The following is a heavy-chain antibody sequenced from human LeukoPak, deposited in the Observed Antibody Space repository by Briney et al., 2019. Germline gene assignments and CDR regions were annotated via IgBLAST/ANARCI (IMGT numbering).Heavy chain of an antibody. CDR3: ARYSGPAAMSAFGFDY. J-gene: IGHJ4*02. CDR1: GGSISSGSYY. D-gene: IGHD2-2*01. Sequence: PSQTLSLTCTVSGGSISSGSYYWTWIRQPAGMGLEWIGRIYSSGRTNYNPSLKSRLTLSVDTSKNQFSLKLSSVTAADTAVYYCARYSGPAAMSAFGFDYWGQGTLVTVSS. CDR2: IYSSGRT. V-gene: IGHV4-61*02.